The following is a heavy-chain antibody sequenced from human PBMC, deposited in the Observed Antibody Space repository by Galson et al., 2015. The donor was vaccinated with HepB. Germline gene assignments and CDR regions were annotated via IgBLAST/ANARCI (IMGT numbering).Heavy chain of an antibody. V-gene: IGHV3-30-3*01. CDR2: ISYDGSNK. CDR3: ARSDYGANDAFDI. D-gene: IGHD4-17*01. J-gene: IGHJ3*02. CDR1: GFTFSSYA. Sequence: SLRLSCAASGFTFSSYAMHWVRQAPGKGLEWVAVISYDGSNKYYADSVKGRFTISRDNSKNTLYLQMNSLRAEDTAVYYCARSDYGANDAFDIWGQGTMVTVSS.